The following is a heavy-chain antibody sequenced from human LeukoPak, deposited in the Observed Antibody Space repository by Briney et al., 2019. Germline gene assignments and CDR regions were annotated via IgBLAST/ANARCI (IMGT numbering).Heavy chain of an antibody. V-gene: IGHV4-39*02. D-gene: IGHD3-22*01. Sequence: SETLSLTCTVSAGSISSSTYYWGWFRQPPGKGLEWIGTIYYSGSTYYSPSLKSRVTIYVDVSKNHVSLKLNSVTAADTAVYYCARAGSGYYSSPFDYWGQGTLVTVSS. CDR2: IYYSGST. CDR3: ARAGSGYYSSPFDY. CDR1: AGSISSSTYY. J-gene: IGHJ4*02.